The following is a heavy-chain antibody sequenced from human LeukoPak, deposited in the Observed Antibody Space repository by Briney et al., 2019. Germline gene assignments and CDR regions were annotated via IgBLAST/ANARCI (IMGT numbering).Heavy chain of an antibody. Sequence: ASVKVSCKASGYTFTSYYMHWVRQAPGQGLEWMGIINPSGGSTSYAQKFQGRVTMTRDTSTSTVYMELSSLRSEDTAVYYCAKCGIQLWLQDNWFDPWGQGTLVTVSS. CDR1: GYTFTSYY. CDR2: INPSGGST. V-gene: IGHV1-46*01. CDR3: AKCGIQLWLQDNWFDP. D-gene: IGHD5-18*01. J-gene: IGHJ5*02.